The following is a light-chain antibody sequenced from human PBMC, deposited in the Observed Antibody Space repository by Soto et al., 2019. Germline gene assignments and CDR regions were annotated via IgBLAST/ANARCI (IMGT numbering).Light chain of an antibody. V-gene: IGKV1-39*01. J-gene: IGKJ5*01. CDR3: QPSYSTPH. CDR2: AAS. Sequence: DIQMTQSPSSLSASVGDRVTITCRASQSISSYLNWYQQKPGKAPKLLIYAASSLQSGVPSRFSGSGSGTDFTLTISRLQPEDFATYYCQPSYSTPHFGQGTRLEIK. CDR1: QSISSY.